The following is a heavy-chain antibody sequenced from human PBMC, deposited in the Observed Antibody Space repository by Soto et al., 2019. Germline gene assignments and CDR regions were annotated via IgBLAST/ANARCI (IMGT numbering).Heavy chain of an antibody. J-gene: IGHJ4*02. V-gene: IGHV3-30*18. CDR1: GFTFSSYG. CDR3: AKEDTGYSYGYGALDY. CDR2: ISYDGSNK. D-gene: IGHD5-18*01. Sequence: GGSLRLSCAASGFTFSSYGMHWVRQAPGKGLEWVAVISYDGSNKYYADSVKGRFTISRDNSKNTLYLQMNSLRAEDTAVYYCAKEDTGYSYGYGALDYWGQGTRVTVS.